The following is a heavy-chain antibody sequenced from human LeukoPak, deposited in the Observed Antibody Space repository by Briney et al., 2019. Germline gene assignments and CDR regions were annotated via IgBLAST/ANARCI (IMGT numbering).Heavy chain of an antibody. J-gene: IGHJ6*02. CDR1: GFTVSSNY. CDR3: ARDGGDYYYYGMDV. D-gene: IGHD3-10*01. CDR2: IYSGGST. V-gene: IGHV3-53*01. Sequence: GGSLRLSCAAPGFTVSSNYMSWLRQALGKGLEWVSVIYSGGSTYYADSVKGRFTISRDNSKNTLYLQMNSLRAEDTAVYYCARDGGDYYYYGMDVWGQGTTVTVSS.